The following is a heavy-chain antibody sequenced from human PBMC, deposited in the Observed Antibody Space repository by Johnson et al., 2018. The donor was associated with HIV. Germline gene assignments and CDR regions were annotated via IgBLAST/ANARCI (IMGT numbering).Heavy chain of an antibody. Sequence: QVQLVESGGGVVQPGRSLRLSCAASEFTFSNYGMHWIRQAPGKGLEWVAVITNDGSTKDYADSVKGRFTISRDNSKNTLYLQMNSLRAEDTAVYYCASGIDLWDAFDIWGQGTMVTVSS. J-gene: IGHJ3*02. CDR3: ASGIDLWDAFDI. D-gene: IGHD2/OR15-2a*01. CDR1: EFTFSNYG. CDR2: ITNDGSTK. V-gene: IGHV3-30*03.